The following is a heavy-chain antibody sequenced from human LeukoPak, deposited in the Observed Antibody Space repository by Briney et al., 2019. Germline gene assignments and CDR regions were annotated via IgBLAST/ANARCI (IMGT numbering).Heavy chain of an antibody. D-gene: IGHD3-16*01. CDR3: ARRGGAFDI. CDR1: GGSISESSHY. Sequence: PSETLSLTCTVSGGSISESSHYWGWIRQPPGKGLQYIGSFYYTGSTYYNPSLKSRVTVSVDKSNNHFSLRLSSVTVADTAIYYCARRGGAFDIWGQGTMVTVSS. J-gene: IGHJ3*02. V-gene: IGHV4-39*02. CDR2: FYYTGST.